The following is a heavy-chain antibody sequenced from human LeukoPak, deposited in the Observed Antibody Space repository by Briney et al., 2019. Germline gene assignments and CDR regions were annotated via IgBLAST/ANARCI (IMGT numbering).Heavy chain of an antibody. CDR2: IYSGGST. CDR1: GFTFSSNY. V-gene: IGHV3-53*01. CDR3: ARDSVDTAHLYYGMDV. D-gene: IGHD5-18*01. Sequence: GGSLRLSCAASGFTFSSNYMSWVRQAPGKGLEWVSVIYSGGSTYYADSVKGRFTISRDNSKNTLYLQMNSLRAEDTAVYYCARDSVDTAHLYYGMDVWGQGTTVTVSS. J-gene: IGHJ6*02.